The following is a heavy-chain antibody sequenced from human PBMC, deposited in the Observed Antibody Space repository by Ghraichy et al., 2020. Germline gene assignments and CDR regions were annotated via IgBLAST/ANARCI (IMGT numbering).Heavy chain of an antibody. CDR3: VEGDFDY. J-gene: IGHJ4*02. V-gene: IGHV3-23*01. CDR1: GFTFSSYA. CDR2: ISGSGGST. Sequence: GRSLLSCAASGFTFSSYAMSWVRQAPGKGLEWVSAISGSGGSTYYADSVKGRFTISRDNSKNTLYLQMNSLRAEDTAVYYCVEGDFDYWGQGTLVTVSS. D-gene: IGHD3-16*01.